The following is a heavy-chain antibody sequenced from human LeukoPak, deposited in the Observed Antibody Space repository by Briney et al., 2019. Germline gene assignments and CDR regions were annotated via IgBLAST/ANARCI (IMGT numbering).Heavy chain of an antibody. V-gene: IGHV4-34*01. Sequence: SEALSLTCGVSGASFSEYVWNWVRQSPAEGLEWIGEIKHGGGATYNPSLMGRVTISADTSKNQFSLKLSSVTAADTAIYYCVRVTGYMIEDYFDYWGQGTLVTVSS. CDR2: IKHGGGA. D-gene: IGHD3-22*01. CDR1: GASFSEYV. J-gene: IGHJ4*02. CDR3: VRVTGYMIEDYFDY.